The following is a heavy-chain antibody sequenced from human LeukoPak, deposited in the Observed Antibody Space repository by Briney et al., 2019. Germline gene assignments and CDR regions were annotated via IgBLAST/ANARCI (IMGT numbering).Heavy chain of an antibody. J-gene: IGHJ3*02. D-gene: IGHD5-12*01. CDR2: IYYSGST. CDR1: GGSVSSGSYY. Sequence: SETLSLTCTVSGGSVSSGSYYWSWIRQPPGTGLEWIGYIYYSGSTNYNPSLKSRVTMSVDTSKNQFSLKLSSVTAADTAVYYCARIVANPDAFDIWGQGTMVTVSS. CDR3: ARIVANPDAFDI. V-gene: IGHV4-61*01.